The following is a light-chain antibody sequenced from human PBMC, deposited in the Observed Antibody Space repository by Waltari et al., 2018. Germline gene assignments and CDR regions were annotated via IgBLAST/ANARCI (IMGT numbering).Light chain of an antibody. J-gene: IGKJ4*01. V-gene: IGKV1-33*01. Sequence: QLTQSPSSLSESVGDEITITCPASQAIYDFLSWFQQKPGQAPRLLIYHASNLETGVPSRFSGSGYGTQFSLTISGLLPEDFATYYCLQFDTAWLSFGGGTKVEIK. CDR2: HAS. CDR1: QAIYDF. CDR3: LQFDTAWLS.